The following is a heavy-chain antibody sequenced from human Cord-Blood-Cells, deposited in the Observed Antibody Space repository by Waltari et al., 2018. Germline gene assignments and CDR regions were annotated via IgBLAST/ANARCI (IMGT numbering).Heavy chain of an antibody. CDR3: ARDTWGAYSSSDYYYYYGMDV. D-gene: IGHD6-6*01. V-gene: IGHV4-59*01. Sequence: QVQLQESAPGVVKPSQPLSLTCTVPGGSPSSYYWSWSLHPPGKGLEWIGYIYYSGSTNYNPSLKSRVTISVDTSKNQFSLKLSSVTAADTAVYYCARDTWGAYSSSDYYYYYGMDVWGQGTTVTVSS. J-gene: IGHJ6*02. CDR1: GGSPSSYY. CDR2: IYYSGST.